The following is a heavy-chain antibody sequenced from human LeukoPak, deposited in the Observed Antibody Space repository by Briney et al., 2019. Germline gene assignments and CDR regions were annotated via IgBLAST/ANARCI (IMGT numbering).Heavy chain of an antibody. CDR3: ARSPLRYITKSNYSFDY. V-gene: IGHV3-23*01. Sequence: PGGSLRLSCGTSGFMFSNYVMNWVRQAPGKGLEWVSTISIGGGTTFYADSVKGRFTISRDNSKNTLHLQMNSLSAEDTAVYYCARSPLRYITKSNYSFDYWGQGALVIVPS. CDR2: ISIGGGTT. D-gene: IGHD4/OR15-4a*01. CDR1: GFMFSNYV. J-gene: IGHJ4*01.